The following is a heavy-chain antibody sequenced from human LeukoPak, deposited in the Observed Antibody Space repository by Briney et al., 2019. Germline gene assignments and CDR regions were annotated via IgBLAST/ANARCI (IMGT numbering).Heavy chain of an antibody. CDR1: GGSISSYY. CDR3: ARAPGIAVFGRQRWFDP. J-gene: IGHJ5*02. Sequence: SETLSLTCTVSGGSISSYYWSWIRQPPGKGLEWIGYIYYSGSINYNPSLKSRVTISVDTSKNQFSLKLSSVTAADTAVYYCARAPGIAVFGRQRWFDPWGQGTLVTVSS. D-gene: IGHD6-19*01. CDR2: IYYSGSI. V-gene: IGHV4-59*01.